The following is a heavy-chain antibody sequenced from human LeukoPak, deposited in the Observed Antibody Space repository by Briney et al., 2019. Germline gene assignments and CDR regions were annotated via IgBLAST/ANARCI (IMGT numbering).Heavy chain of an antibody. D-gene: IGHD3-10*01. CDR3: VRDNYGVDY. J-gene: IGHJ4*02. Sequence: GGSLRLSCAASGFTFSRYWMQWVRQAPGQGLVWLSRINSDGSSTTYADSVRGRFTTSRDNAKNTLYLQMNSLRAEDTAVYYCVRDNYGVDYWGQGTLVTVSS. CDR1: GFTFSRYW. CDR2: INSDGSST. V-gene: IGHV3-74*03.